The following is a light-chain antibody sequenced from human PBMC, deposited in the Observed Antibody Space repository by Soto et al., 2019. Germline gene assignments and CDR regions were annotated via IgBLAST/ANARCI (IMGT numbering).Light chain of an antibody. CDR3: QQYNSYPWT. CDR1: QSISNR. V-gene: IGKV1-5*01. CDR2: DAS. Sequence: DIQMTQSPSTLSASVGDGVTITCRASQSISNRLAWYKQKPGEAPKYLIYDASTLDSGAPSRFSGSGSGTEFALSFSSLQPDDFATYYCQQYNSYPWTFGQGTKVEI. J-gene: IGKJ1*01.